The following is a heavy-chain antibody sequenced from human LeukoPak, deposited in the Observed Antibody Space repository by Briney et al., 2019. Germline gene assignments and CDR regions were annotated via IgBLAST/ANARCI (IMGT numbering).Heavy chain of an antibody. V-gene: IGHV4-59*01. CDR1: GGSISSYY. Sequence: PSETLSLTCTVSGGSISSYYWSWIRQPPGKGLEWIGYIYYSGSTNYNPSLKSRVTISVDTSKNQSSLKLSSVTAADTAVYYCARYGSGSGWYFDYWGQGTLVTVSS. J-gene: IGHJ4*02. CDR3: ARYGSGSGWYFDY. CDR2: IYYSGST. D-gene: IGHD6-19*01.